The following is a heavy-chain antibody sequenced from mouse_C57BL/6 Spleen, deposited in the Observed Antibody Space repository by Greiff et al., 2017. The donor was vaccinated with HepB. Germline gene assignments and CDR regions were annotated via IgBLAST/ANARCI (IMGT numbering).Heavy chain of an antibody. CDR1: GYTFTSYW. V-gene: IGHV1-50*01. Sequence: VKLQQPGAELVKPGASVKLSCKASGYTFTSYWMQWVKQRPGQGLEWIGEIDPSDSYTNYNQKFKGKATLTVDTSSSTAYMQLSSLTSEDSAVYYCARGGGYAMDYWGQGTSVTVSS. CDR3: ARGGGYAMDY. D-gene: IGHD1-1*02. J-gene: IGHJ4*01. CDR2: IDPSDSYT.